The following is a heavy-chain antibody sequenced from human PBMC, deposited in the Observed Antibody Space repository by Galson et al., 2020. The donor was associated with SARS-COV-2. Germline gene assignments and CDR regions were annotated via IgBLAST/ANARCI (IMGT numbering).Heavy chain of an antibody. CDR3: ARGDMSNDYFDY. D-gene: IGHD3-16*01. J-gene: IGHJ4*02. CDR1: GFTFSSYW. CDR2: IYSEGSST. Sequence: GGSLRLSCAVSGFTFSSYWMHWVRQAPGKGLVWVSRIYSEGSSTSYADSVKGRFTISGDDAKNTLYLHMRSLRAEDTAVYYCARGDMSNDYFDYWGQGTLVTDSS. V-gene: IGHV3-74*01.